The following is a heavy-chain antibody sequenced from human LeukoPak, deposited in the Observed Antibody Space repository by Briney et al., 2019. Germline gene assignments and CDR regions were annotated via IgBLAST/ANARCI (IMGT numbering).Heavy chain of an antibody. V-gene: IGHV4-59*01. Sequence: SETLYLTCTVSGGSISGYYWSWVRQPPGKGLEWIGYIYYSGSTNYNPSLKSRVTISVDTSKNQFSLKLSSVTAADTAVYYCARVLSPTYYDFWSGYYMDYWGQGTLVTVSS. J-gene: IGHJ4*02. CDR3: ARVLSPTYYDFWSGYYMDY. D-gene: IGHD3-3*01. CDR2: IYYSGST. CDR1: GGSISGYY.